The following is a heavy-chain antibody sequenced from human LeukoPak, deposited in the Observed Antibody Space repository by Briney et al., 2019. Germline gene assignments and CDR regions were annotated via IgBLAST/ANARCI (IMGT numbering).Heavy chain of an antibody. CDR1: GFSFSTNP. J-gene: IGHJ3*02. D-gene: IGHD3-3*02. CDR2: ISPDKT. CDR3: VKEHVDRAFTRSFEI. V-gene: IGHV3-23*01. Sequence: GGSLRLSCAASGFSFSTNPMSWVRQAPGKGLEWVSAISPDKTYYTDSVKGRLTTSRDNYKNTVDLHMNSPRAEDTAIYNFVKEHVDRAFTRSFEIWGQGIVVTVSS.